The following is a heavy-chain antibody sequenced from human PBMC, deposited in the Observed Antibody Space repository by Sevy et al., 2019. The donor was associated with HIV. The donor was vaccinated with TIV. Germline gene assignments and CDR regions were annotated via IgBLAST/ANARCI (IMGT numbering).Heavy chain of an antibody. CDR3: ACDGYDGSGYQRGLFDF. CDR1: GYIFTSYG. D-gene: IGHD3-22*01. CDR2: INGHNGNT. Sequence: ASVKVSCKASGYIFTSYGISWVRQAPRQGLEWMGWINGHNGNTNYVQNLQGRVTMTKDTSTNTAYMELRSLRSDDTAVYYCACDGYDGSGYQRGLFDFWGQGTLVTVSS. J-gene: IGHJ4*02. V-gene: IGHV1-18*01.